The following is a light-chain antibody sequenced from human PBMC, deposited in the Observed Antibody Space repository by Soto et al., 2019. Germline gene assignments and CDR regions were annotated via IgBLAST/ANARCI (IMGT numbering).Light chain of an antibody. CDR1: QTIDSW. J-gene: IGKJ2*01. V-gene: IGKV1-5*03. Sequence: DIQMTQSPSTLSASVGDRVTITCRASQTIDSWLAWYQQRPGKPPNLLIYKASTLASGVPSRFSGSGAGTEFTLTINSLQPDDFASYYCQHYDSYSATFGQGTKVDIK. CDR3: QHYDSYSAT. CDR2: KAS.